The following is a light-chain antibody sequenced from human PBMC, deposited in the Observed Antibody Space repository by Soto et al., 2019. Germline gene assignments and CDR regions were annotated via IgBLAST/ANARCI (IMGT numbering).Light chain of an antibody. CDR3: QQLNSYPIAT. CDR2: AAS. V-gene: IGKV1-9*01. CDR1: QYISNF. Sequence: DIQLTQSPSFLSASVGDRVTITCRASQYISNFLAWYQQKPGKAPKLLSYAASTLQSGVPSRFSGSGSGREFTLTISSLQPEDFATYHCQQLNSYPIATFGGGTKVDIK. J-gene: IGKJ4*01.